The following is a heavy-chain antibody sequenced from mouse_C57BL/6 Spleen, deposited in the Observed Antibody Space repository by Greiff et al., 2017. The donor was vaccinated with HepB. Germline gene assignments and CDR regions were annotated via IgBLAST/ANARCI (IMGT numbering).Heavy chain of an antibody. Sequence: VQLQQSGAELAKPGASVKLSCKASGYTFTSYWMHWVKQRPGQGLEWIGYINPSSGYTKYNQKFKDKATLTADKSSSTAYMQLSSLTYEDSAVYFCARSRGNYGDAMDYWGQGTSVTVSS. CDR1: GYTFTSYW. J-gene: IGHJ4*01. D-gene: IGHD2-1*01. V-gene: IGHV1-7*01. CDR2: INPSSGYT. CDR3: ARSRGNYGDAMDY.